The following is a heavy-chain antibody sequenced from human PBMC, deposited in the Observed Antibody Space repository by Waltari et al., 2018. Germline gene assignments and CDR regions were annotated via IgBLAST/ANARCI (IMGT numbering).Heavy chain of an antibody. D-gene: IGHD6-13*01. CDR3: ERGGGRSWYGPAFDI. V-gene: IGHV4-34*01. Sequence: QVQLRLWRGGRLKPADPVPLTRAVSGGSFSGCHWGWMRQPPGKGPELVGEINHSGSTNYNPTPTRQVTITIDTYKTQYPLKLSFVTAAATAVYVCERGGGRSWYGPAFDIWGQGTMVTVSS. CDR1: GGSFSGCH. CDR2: INHSGST. J-gene: IGHJ3*02.